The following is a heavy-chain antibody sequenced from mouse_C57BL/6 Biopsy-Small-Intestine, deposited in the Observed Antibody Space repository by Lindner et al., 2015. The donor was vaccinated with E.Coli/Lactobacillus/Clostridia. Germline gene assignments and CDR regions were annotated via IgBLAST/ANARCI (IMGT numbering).Heavy chain of an antibody. Sequence: KVSCKASGYSFRSYAINWVRQAPGQGLEWLGWISAYNFNTRFAQKFQGRLTMATDTSTDTAYMDLTNLTSDDTATYYCARGNSMLRGVESDFWGQGTLVTVSS. D-gene: IGHD3-1*01. J-gene: IGHJ4*01. CDR1: GYSFRSYA. CDR3: ARGNSMLRGVESDF. V-gene: IGHV1-66*01. CDR2: ISAYNFNT.